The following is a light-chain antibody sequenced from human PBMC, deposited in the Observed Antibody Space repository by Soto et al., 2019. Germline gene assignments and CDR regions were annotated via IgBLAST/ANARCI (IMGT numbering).Light chain of an antibody. CDR3: SSYTSRSTLV. Sequence: QSALTQPPSVSGSPGQSVTISCTGTSSDVGAYNFVSWYQQYPGKAPKLMIYEVTNRPSGVSNRFSGSKSGNTASLTISGLQAEDEADYYCSSYTSRSTLVFGTGTKVTVL. CDR1: SSDVGAYNF. J-gene: IGLJ1*01. CDR2: EVT. V-gene: IGLV2-14*01.